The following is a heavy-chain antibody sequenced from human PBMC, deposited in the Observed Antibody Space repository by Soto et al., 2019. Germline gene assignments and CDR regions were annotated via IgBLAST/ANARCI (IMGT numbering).Heavy chain of an antibody. CDR2: INPTGGDT. Sequence: QVQLVQSWAEVKRPGASVQVSCKTSGYTFTTYFMHWVRQAPGQGFEWLGRINPTGGDTVYAQKFQGRVSVTKDTSTSTVYIELGSLTSKDTAVYYCARGSYASNVFIMDVWGQGTAVTVSS. D-gene: IGHD3-10*01. CDR3: ARGSYASNVFIMDV. J-gene: IGHJ6*02. V-gene: IGHV1-46*01. CDR1: GYTFTTYF.